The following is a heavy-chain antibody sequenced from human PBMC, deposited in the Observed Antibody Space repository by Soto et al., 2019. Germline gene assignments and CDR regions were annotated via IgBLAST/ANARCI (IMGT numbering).Heavy chain of an antibody. D-gene: IGHD3-22*01. CDR3: AKDMSYYDSSGYYSGYYYYGVDV. CDR1: GFTFSSYS. V-gene: IGHV3-21*04. Sequence: GGSLRLSCAASGFTFSSYSMNWVRQAPGKGLEWVSSISSSSSYIYYADSVEGRFTISRDISKNTLYLQMNSLRAEDTAVYYCAKDMSYYDSSGYYSGYYYYGVDVWGQGTTVTVSS. J-gene: IGHJ6*02. CDR2: ISSSSSYI.